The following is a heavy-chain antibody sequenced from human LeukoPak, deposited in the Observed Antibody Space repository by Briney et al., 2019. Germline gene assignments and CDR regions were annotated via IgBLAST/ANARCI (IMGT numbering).Heavy chain of an antibody. V-gene: IGHV3-23*01. CDR2: IGGGGTNT. CDR1: GFTFTDFA. CDR3: AKDARGYHRPIDH. J-gene: IGHJ4*02. Sequence: GGSLRLSCAASGFTFTDFAMNWVRQAPGKGLEWVSGIGGGGTNTDYADSVKGRFTISRDDSKNTLTLQMSSLRADDTAVYFCAKDARGYHRPIDHWGQGILVTVSS. D-gene: IGHD3-22*01.